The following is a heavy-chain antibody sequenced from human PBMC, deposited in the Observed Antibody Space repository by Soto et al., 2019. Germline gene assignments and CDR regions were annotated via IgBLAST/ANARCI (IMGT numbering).Heavy chain of an antibody. CDR2: TSTYSGDT. Sequence: ASVKVSCKASGYAFFTYDISWVRQAPGQGLEWMGWTSTYSGDTKYAQKFQGRVTMTTDTSTTTVYLELRSLRSDDTAVYYCARHHGPTTSENWFDPWGQGTLVTVSS. J-gene: IGHJ5*02. D-gene: IGHD5-12*01. V-gene: IGHV1-18*01. CDR3: ARHHGPTTSENWFDP. CDR1: GYAFFTYD.